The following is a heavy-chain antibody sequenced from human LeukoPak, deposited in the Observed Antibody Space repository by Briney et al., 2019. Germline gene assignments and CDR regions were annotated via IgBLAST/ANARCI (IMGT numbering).Heavy chain of an antibody. CDR2: ILGSGDT. CDR1: GFTVSSNY. CDR3: AKIPYEYNTGWYAAFDI. V-gene: IGHV3-66*01. D-gene: IGHD6-19*01. Sequence: QTGGSLRLSCAASGFTVSSNYMSWVRQAPGKGLEWVSLILGSGDTRYADSVKGRFTISRDNFKNTVYLQMNSLRAGDTAKYYCAKIPYEYNTGWYAAFDIWGQGT. J-gene: IGHJ3*02.